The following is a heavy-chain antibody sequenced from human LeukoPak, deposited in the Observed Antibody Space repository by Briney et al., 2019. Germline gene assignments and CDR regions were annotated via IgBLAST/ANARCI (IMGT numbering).Heavy chain of an antibody. Sequence: PGGSLRLSCAASGFTFSSYWMHWVRQAPGEGLVWVSRINSDGSSTSYADSVKGRFTISRDNAKNTLYLQMDSLRAEDTAVYYCARGPFQNWNDFLYWGQGTLVTVSS. CDR3: ARGPFQNWNDFLY. J-gene: IGHJ4*02. V-gene: IGHV3-74*01. CDR1: GFTFSSYW. CDR2: INSDGSST. D-gene: IGHD1-1*01.